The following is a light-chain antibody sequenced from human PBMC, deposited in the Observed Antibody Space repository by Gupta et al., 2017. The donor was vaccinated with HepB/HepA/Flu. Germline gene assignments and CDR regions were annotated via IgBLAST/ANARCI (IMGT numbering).Light chain of an antibody. V-gene: IGKV1-9*01. CDR1: QEINSN. J-gene: IGKJ1*01. Sequence: DMQYTQSLSFVSASVGDRVTITCRASQEINSNFIWYQQKPGKAPKLLIYSASTWESGVPSRFSGSGSGTEFTLTISSLQPEDFAIYYCQHGNNCPFTFGQGTQVDIK. CDR2: SAS. CDR3: QHGNNCPFT.